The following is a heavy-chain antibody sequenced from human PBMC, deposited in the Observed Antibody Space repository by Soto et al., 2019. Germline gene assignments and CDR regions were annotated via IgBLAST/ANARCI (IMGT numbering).Heavy chain of an antibody. V-gene: IGHV3-23*01. J-gene: IGHJ3*02. D-gene: IGHD3-22*01. CDR1: GFTFSSYA. Sequence: PGGSLRLSCAASGFTFSSYAMSWVRQAPGKGLEWVSAISGSGGSTYYADSVKGRFTISRDNSKNTLYLQMNSLRAEDTAVYYCAKAPRIITMIVVVGHAFDIWGQGTMVTVSS. CDR2: ISGSGGST. CDR3: AKAPRIITMIVVVGHAFDI.